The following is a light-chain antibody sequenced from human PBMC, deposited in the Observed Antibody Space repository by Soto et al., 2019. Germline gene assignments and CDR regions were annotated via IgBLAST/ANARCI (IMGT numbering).Light chain of an antibody. Sequence: EIVLTQSPATLSLSPGDRATLSCRASQSVSNYLAWYQQKPGQTPRLLIYDASKRAAGIPARFSGSGSGTDFPLTITSLAHEYSAVYYCQQRNNCPSTFGGGTKVEIK. J-gene: IGKJ4*01. CDR1: QSVSNY. CDR2: DAS. CDR3: QQRNNCPST. V-gene: IGKV3-11*01.